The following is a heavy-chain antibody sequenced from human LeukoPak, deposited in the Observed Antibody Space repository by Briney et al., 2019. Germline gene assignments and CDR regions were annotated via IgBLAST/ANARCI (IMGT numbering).Heavy chain of an antibody. V-gene: IGHV3-48*01. CDR3: ARCPTNWNARGDFDY. D-gene: IGHD1-20*01. CDR1: GFTFSSYS. Sequence: GGSLRLSCAASGFTFSSYSMNWVRQAPGKGLEWVSYISSSSSTIYYADSVKGRFTISRDNAKNSLYLQMNSLRAEDTAVYYCARCPTNWNARGDFDYWGQGTLVTVSS. CDR2: ISSSSSTI. J-gene: IGHJ4*02.